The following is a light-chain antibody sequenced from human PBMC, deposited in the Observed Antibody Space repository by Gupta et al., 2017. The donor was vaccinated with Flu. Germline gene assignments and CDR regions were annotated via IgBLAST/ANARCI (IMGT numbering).Light chain of an antibody. CDR3: QQDDNQYT. CDR1: QDISNY. V-gene: IGKV1-33*01. Sequence: DIQMTQSPSSLSASVGDRVTITCQASQDISNYLNWYQQKPGKAPKLLIYDASNLETGVPSRFSGSGSGTDFTFTISSLQPEDIATYYCQQDDNQYTFGQGTKLEIK. CDR2: DAS. J-gene: IGKJ2*01.